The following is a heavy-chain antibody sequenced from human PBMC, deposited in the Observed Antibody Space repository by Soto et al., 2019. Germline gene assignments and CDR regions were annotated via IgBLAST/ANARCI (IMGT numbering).Heavy chain of an antibody. CDR3: ARHLPYCGGDCYSLDY. CDR2: IYYSAST. V-gene: IGHV4-59*08. CDR1: GGSISSYY. Sequence: SETLSLTCTVSGGSISSYYWSWIRQPPGKGLEWIGYIYYSASTNYSPSLKSRVTISVDTSNNQFSLNLSSVTAADTAMYYCARHLPYCGGDCYSLDYWGQGTLVTVSS. J-gene: IGHJ4*02. D-gene: IGHD2-21*02.